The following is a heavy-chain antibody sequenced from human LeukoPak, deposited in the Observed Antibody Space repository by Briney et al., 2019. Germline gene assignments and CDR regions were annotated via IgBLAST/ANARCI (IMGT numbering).Heavy chain of an antibody. J-gene: IGHJ4*02. CDR1: GYTFTGYY. CDR2: INPNSGGT. CDR3: ATLPPSIAAAVV. D-gene: IGHD6-13*01. Sequence: ASVKVSCKASGYTFTGYYMHWVRQAPGQGLEWMGWINPNSGGTNYAQKFQGWVTMTRDTSISTAYMELSSLRSEDTAVYYCATLPPSIAAAVVWGQGTLVTVSS. V-gene: IGHV1-2*04.